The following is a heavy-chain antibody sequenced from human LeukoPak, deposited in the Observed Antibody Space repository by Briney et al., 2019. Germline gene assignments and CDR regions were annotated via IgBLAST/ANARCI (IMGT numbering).Heavy chain of an antibody. CDR3: AREVRGTYLDY. CDR2: INSGGGDAT. V-gene: IGHV3-48*03. CDR1: GFIFSNYE. D-gene: IGHD4/OR15-4a*01. Sequence: GGSLRLSCAASGFIFSNYEMHWVRQAPGKGLDWISYINSGGGDATYYAVSVKGRFTTSRDNAKNSLYLEMNSLRDDATAVYFCAREVRGTYLDYWGQGTLVTVSS. J-gene: IGHJ4*02.